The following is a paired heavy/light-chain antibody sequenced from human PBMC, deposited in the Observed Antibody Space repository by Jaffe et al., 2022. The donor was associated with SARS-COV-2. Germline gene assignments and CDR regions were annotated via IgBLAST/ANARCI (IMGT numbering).Heavy chain of an antibody. J-gene: IGHJ5*02. CDR1: GFTFSDSS. D-gene: IGHD3-10*01. CDR2: ISSSSGYI. Sequence: EVQLVESGGGLVKPGGSLRLSCAASGFTFSDSSMNWVRQAPGKGLEWVSSISSSSGYINYADSVQGRFTISRDNAKNSLYLQMNSLRADDTAVYYCAREPVYGWGTSCFDPWGQGTLVTVSS. V-gene: IGHV3-21*01. CDR3: AREPVYGWGTSCFDP.
Light chain of an antibody. CDR3: QQSYSLPKT. J-gene: IGKJ1*01. Sequence: DIQMTQSPSSLSASVGDRVTITCRASQTISTYLNWYQQKPGKAPNLLIYAASSLQSGVPSRFSGSGSGTDFTLTVSSLQPEDFATYYCQQSYSLPKTFGQGTKVEIK. CDR2: AAS. CDR1: QTISTY. V-gene: IGKV1-39*01.